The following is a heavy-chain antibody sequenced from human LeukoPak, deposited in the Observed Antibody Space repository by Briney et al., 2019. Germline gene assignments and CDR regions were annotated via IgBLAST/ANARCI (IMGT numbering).Heavy chain of an antibody. J-gene: IGHJ4*02. Sequence: GGSLRLSCAASGFTFSSYWMSWVRQAPGKGLEWVANIKQDRSEKYYVDSVKGRFTISRDNAKNSLYLQMNSLRAEDTAVYYCAREGWHSSSWYFFDYWGQGILVTVSS. CDR1: GFTFSSYW. CDR2: IKQDRSEK. D-gene: IGHD6-13*01. CDR3: AREGWHSSSWYFFDY. V-gene: IGHV3-7*03.